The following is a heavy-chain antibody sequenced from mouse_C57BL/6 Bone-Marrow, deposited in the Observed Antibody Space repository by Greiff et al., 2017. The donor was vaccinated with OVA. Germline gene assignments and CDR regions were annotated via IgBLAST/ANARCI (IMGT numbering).Heavy chain of an antibody. CDR2: IDPENGDT. V-gene: IGHV14-4*01. CDR1: GFNIKDDY. J-gene: IGHJ2*01. Sequence: EVQLQQSGAELVRPGASVTLSCTASGFNIKDDYMHWVKQRPEQGLEWIGWIDPENGDTEYASKFQGMATITADTSSNTAYLQHNSLTAENTAVYYCTYYGNFDYWGQGTTLTVSS. D-gene: IGHD2-1*01. CDR3: TYYGNFDY.